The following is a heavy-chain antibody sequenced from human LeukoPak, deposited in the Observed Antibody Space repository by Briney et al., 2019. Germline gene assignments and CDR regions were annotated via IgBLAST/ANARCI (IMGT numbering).Heavy chain of an antibody. CDR1: GGSISSSSYY. CDR3: ARAPGYSYATGDY. D-gene: IGHD5-18*01. CDR2: IYYSGST. Sequence: SETLSLTCTVSGGSISSSSYYWGWIRQPPGKGLEWIGSIYYSGSTYYNPSLKSRVTISVDTSKNQFSLKLSSVTAADTAVYYCARAPGYSYATGDYWGQGTLVTVSS. V-gene: IGHV4-39*07. J-gene: IGHJ4*02.